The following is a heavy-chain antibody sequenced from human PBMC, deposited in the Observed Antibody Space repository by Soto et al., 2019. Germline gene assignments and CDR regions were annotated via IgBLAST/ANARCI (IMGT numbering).Heavy chain of an antibody. CDR1: GYSFTSYW. V-gene: IGHV5-51*01. CDR3: ARAPITMVRGTSPWFDP. D-gene: IGHD3-10*01. CDR2: IYPGDSDT. J-gene: IGHJ5*02. Sequence: PGESLKISCKGSGYSFTSYWIGWVRQMPGKGLEWMGIIYPGDSDTRYSPSFQGQVTISADKSISTAYLQWSSLKASDTAMYYCARAPITMVRGTSPWFDPWGQGTLVTVSS.